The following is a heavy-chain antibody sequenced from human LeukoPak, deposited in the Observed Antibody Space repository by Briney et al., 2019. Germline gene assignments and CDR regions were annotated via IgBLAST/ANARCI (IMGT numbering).Heavy chain of an antibody. J-gene: IGHJ4*02. D-gene: IGHD1-26*01. CDR2: IYTSGST. CDR3: AREARETYFDY. CDR1: GGSISSGSYY. Sequence: PSQTLSLTCTVSGGSISSGSYYWSWIRQPAGKGLEWIGRIYTSGSTNYNPSLKSRVTISVDTSKNQFSLKLSSVTAADTAVYYCAREARETYFDYWGQGTLVTVSS. V-gene: IGHV4-61*02.